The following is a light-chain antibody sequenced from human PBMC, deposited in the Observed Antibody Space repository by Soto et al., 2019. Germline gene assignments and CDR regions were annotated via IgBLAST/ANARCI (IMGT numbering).Light chain of an antibody. CDR1: QTVSGSQ. J-gene: IGKJ1*01. V-gene: IGKV3-20*01. CDR3: QQYGGSPWT. CDR2: DAS. Sequence: EIELLQSPGTLSLSPGEGATLSCRASQTVSGSQFAWYQQRPGRPRRLLIFDASRWASVIPDRVSGSGSGTDFSLTNSRQEPEDLAVYYCQQYGGSPWTFGQGTK.